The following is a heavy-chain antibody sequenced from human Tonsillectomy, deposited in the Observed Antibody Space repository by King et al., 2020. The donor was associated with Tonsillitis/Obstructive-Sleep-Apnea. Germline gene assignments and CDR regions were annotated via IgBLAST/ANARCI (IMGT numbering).Heavy chain of an antibody. CDR1: GFSLSTSGMC. Sequence: VTLKESGPALVKPTQTLTLTCTFSGFSLSTSGMCVSWIRQPPGKALEWLARIDWDDDKYYSTSLKTRLTISKDTSKNQVVLTMTNMDPVDTATYFCARLVNRCSSTNCYAYQYDTYCMDDWGQGTTVTVSS. CDR2: IDWDDDK. CDR3: ARLVNRCSSTNCYAYQYDTYCMDD. V-gene: IGHV2-70*11. D-gene: IGHD2-2*01. J-gene: IGHJ6*02.